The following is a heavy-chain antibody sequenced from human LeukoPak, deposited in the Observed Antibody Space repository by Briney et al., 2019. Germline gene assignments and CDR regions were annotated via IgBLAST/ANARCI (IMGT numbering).Heavy chain of an antibody. CDR2: IIPIFGIA. V-gene: IGHV1-69*04. CDR1: GGTFSSYA. Sequence: SVKVSCKASGGTFSSYAISWVRQAPGQGLEWMGRIIPIFGIANYAQKFQGRVTITADKSTSTAYMELRSLRSDDTAVYYCARRGIAAAGTYNYGMDVWGKGTTVTVSS. J-gene: IGHJ6*04. D-gene: IGHD6-13*01. CDR3: ARRGIAAAGTYNYGMDV.